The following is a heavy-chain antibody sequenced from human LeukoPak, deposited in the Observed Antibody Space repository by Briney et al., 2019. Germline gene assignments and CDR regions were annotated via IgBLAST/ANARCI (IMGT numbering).Heavy chain of an antibody. CDR3: ARDSGYGSSTSCYEGDAFDI. D-gene: IGHD2-2*03. CDR2: IIPIFGTA. CDR1: GGTFISYA. V-gene: IGHV1-69*13. J-gene: IGHJ3*02. Sequence: SVKVSCKASGGTFISYAISWVRQAPGQGLEWMGGIIPIFGTANYAQRFQGRVTITADESTSTAYMELSGLGSEDTAVYYWARDSGYGSSTSCYEGDAFDIWGEGTMGTVSS.